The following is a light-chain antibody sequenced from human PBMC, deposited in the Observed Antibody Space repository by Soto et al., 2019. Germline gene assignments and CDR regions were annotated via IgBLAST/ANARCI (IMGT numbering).Light chain of an antibody. CDR1: SSNIGAGYD. Sequence: QSVLTQPPSVSGAPGQRVTISCTGSSSNIGAGYDVHWYQQLPGTAPKLLIYGNSNRPSGVPDRFSGSKSGTSASLGIAGLQAEDEADYYCQSYDSSLSGPYVFGVGTKLTVL. V-gene: IGLV1-40*01. CDR3: QSYDSSLSGPYV. J-gene: IGLJ1*01. CDR2: GNS.